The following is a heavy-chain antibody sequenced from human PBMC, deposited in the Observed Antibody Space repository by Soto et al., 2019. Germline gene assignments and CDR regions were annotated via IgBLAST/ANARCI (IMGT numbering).Heavy chain of an antibody. CDR1: GGAFSGYY. J-gene: IGHJ4*02. CDR3: ARGGNSGYVR. Sequence: QVQLQQWGAGLLKPSETLSLTCAVYGGAFSGYYWSWIRQPPGKGLEWIGEINHSGSTNYNPSLKSRVTISVDTSKNQFSLKLSSVTAADTAVYYGARGGNSGYVRWGQGTLVTVSS. D-gene: IGHD5-12*01. V-gene: IGHV4-34*01. CDR2: INHSGST.